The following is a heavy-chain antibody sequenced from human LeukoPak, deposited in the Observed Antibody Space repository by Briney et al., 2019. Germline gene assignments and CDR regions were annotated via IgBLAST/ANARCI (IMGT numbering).Heavy chain of an antibody. CDR2: IIPIFGTA. CDR1: GGTFSSYA. CDR3: ARVFDWNDAEYYFDY. J-gene: IGHJ4*02. D-gene: IGHD1-1*01. V-gene: IGHV1-69*13. Sequence: SVNVSCKASGGTFSSYAISWVRQAPGQGLEWMGGIIPIFGTANYAQKFQGRVTITADESTSTAYMELSSLRSEDTAVYYCARVFDWNDAEYYFDYWGQGTLVTVSS.